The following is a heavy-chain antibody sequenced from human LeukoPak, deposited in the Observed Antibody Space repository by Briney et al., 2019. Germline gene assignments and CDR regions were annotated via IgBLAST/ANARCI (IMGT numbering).Heavy chain of an antibody. Sequence: GESLRLSCVASRFNFSDHYMSWIRQAPGKGLEWVSYISSGGTITYHADSVKGRFTVSRDNAKKSLYLQMNSLRGEDTAVYYCARHHEYEGKSYGMDTWGQRTT. CDR2: ISSGGTIT. CDR3: ARHHEYEGKSYGMDT. V-gene: IGHV3-11*01. D-gene: IGHD3-16*01. CDR1: RFNFSDHY. J-gene: IGHJ6*01.